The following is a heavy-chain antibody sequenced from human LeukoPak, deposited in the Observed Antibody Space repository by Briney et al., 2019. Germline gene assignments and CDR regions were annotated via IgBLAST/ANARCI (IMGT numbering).Heavy chain of an antibody. CDR2: IYSGGST. CDR3: AREIYGDYDHDAFDI. J-gene: IGHJ3*02. Sequence: GGSLSLYCSASGFTVSSIYMIWVRQAPGNGLEWGSVIYSGGSTYYADSVKGRFTISRDNSKNTLYLQMNSLRAEDTAVYYCAREIYGDYDHDAFDIWGQGKTVTVSS. D-gene: IGHD4-17*01. CDR1: GFTVSSIY. V-gene: IGHV3-66*01.